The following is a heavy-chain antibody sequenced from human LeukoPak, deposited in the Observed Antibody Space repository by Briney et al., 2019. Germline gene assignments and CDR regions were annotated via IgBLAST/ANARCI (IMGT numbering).Heavy chain of an antibody. V-gene: IGHV3-33*01. CDR2: ILYDGSNK. CDR3: SRDACSGTNFFDY. Sequence: GRSLRLSCAASGFTFSSYGMHWVRQAPGKGLEWVAVILYDGSNKYYADSVKGRFTISRDNSKHTLYLQMNSLRAEDTAVYYCSRDACSGTNFFDYWGQGTLVTVSS. D-gene: IGHD2-15*01. CDR1: GFTFSSYG. J-gene: IGHJ4*02.